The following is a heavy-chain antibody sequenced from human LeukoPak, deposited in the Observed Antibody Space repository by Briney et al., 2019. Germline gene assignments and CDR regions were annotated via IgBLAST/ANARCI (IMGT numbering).Heavy chain of an antibody. CDR1: GGSFSGYY. CDR3: ARDRRGGTKMTRGFDP. Sequence: SETLSLTCAVYGGSFSGYYWSWIRQPPGKGLEWIGEINHSGSTNYNPSLKSRVTISVDTSKNQFSLKLSSVTAADTAVYYCARDRRGGTKMTRGFDPWGQGTLVTVSS. CDR2: INHSGST. V-gene: IGHV4-34*01. D-gene: IGHD5-24*01. J-gene: IGHJ5*02.